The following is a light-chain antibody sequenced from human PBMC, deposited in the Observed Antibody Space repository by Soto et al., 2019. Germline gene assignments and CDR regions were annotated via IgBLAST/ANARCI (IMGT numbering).Light chain of an antibody. CDR1: SSDVGGYNY. Sequence: QSVLTQPPSASGSPGQSVAISCTGTSSDVGGYNYVSWYQQHPGKVPKLMIYEVNKRPSGVPDRFSGSKSGNTASLTVSGLQAEDEADYYCSSYAGSSNVFGTGTKVTVL. CDR2: EVN. V-gene: IGLV2-8*01. J-gene: IGLJ1*01. CDR3: SSYAGSSNV.